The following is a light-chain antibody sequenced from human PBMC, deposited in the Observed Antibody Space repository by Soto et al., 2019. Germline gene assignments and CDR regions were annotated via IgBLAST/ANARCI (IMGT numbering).Light chain of an antibody. CDR2: GAS. V-gene: IGKV3-20*01. CDR1: QSVSSSY. CDR3: QQYYNWPRT. Sequence: EIVLTQSPGTLSLSPGERATFSCRASQSVSSSYLAWYQQKPGQAPRLLIYGASSRATGIPDRFSGSGSGTEFTLTINSLQAEDCAVYYCQQYYNWPRTFGQGTRLEIK. J-gene: IGKJ5*01.